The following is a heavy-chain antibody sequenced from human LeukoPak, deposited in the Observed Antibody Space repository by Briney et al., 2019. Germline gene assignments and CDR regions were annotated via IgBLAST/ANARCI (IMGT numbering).Heavy chain of an antibody. V-gene: IGHV4-34*01. CDR1: GGSFSGYY. J-gene: IGHJ4*02. CDR3: ARGRGWFQKYFDY. D-gene: IGHD6-19*01. CDR2: INHSGST. Sequence: SETLSLTCAVYGGSFSGYYWSWIRQPPGKGLEGIGEINHSGSTNYNPSLKSRVTISVDTSKNQFSLKLSSVTAADTAVYYCARGRGWFQKYFDYWGQGTLVTVSS.